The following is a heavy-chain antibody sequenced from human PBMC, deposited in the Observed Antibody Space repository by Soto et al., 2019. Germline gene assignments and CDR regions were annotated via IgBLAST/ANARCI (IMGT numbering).Heavy chain of an antibody. CDR1: GGSINSRSYS. J-gene: IGHJ6*02. CDR3: ERLAGYCSTNGCHGEYAMDV. CDR2: FYNNEKP. Sequence: SETLSLTCSVSGGSINSRSYSWGWIRQTPGKGLEWIGTFYNNEKPNYNPSLKSRVTISVDTSKNQFSLRLTSVTAADTAVYYCERLAGYCSTNGCHGEYAMDVLGQGNTVTVSS. V-gene: IGHV4-39*01. D-gene: IGHD2-2*01.